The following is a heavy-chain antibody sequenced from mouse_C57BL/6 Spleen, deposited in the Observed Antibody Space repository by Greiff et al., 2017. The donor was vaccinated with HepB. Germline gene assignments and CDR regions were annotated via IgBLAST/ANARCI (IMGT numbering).Heavy chain of an antibody. Sequence: VQLQQPGAELVKPGASVKLSCKASGYTFTSYWMQWVKQRPGQGLEWFGEIDPSDSYTNYNQKFKGKATLTVDTSSSTAYMQLSSLTSEDSAVYYCARGDDGPYWGQGTLVTVSA. V-gene: IGHV1-50*01. CDR1: GYTFTSYW. CDR2: IDPSDSYT. J-gene: IGHJ3*01. D-gene: IGHD2-3*01. CDR3: ARGDDGPY.